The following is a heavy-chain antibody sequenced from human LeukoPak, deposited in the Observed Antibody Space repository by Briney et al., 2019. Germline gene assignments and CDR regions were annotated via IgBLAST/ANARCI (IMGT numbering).Heavy chain of an antibody. CDR3: ARVARSHNLGY. V-gene: IGHV4-39*07. Sequence: PSETLSLTCTVSGGSISSSSYYWGWIRQPPGKGLEWIGSIYYSGSTYYNPSLKSRVTISVDTSKNQFSLKLSSVTAADMAVYYCARVARSHNLGYWGQGTLVTVSS. CDR1: GGSISSSSYY. CDR2: IYYSGST. J-gene: IGHJ4*02.